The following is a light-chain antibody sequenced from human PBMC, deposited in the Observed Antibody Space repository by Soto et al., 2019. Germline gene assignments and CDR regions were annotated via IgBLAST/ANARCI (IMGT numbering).Light chain of an antibody. CDR3: QQTYSMPVT. V-gene: IGKV1-39*01. J-gene: IGKJ2*01. Sequence: DVQMTQSPSSLSASVGDRVTITCRASQSIVSLLNWYQQRPGTAPKLLIFAASNLESGVPSRFSGRGSATDFTLSISSLQPEDFATYFCQQTYSMPVTFGQGTKLEMK. CDR2: AAS. CDR1: QSIVSL.